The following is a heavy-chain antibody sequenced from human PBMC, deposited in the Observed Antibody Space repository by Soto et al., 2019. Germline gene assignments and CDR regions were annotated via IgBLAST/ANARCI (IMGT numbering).Heavy chain of an antibody. CDR1: GFSVSNNY. V-gene: IGHV3-53*01. J-gene: IGHJ6*02. CDR2: IYSGGTT. CDR3: ARGLDFWSGYYDQYYYGLDV. Sequence: GGSLRLSCAASGFSVSNNYMNLVRQAPGKGLEWVSLIYSGGTTHYADSVKGRFTISRDNSKNTLYFQMNSLRAEDTAVYYCARGLDFWSGYYDQYYYGLDVWGQGTTVTVSS. D-gene: IGHD3-3*01.